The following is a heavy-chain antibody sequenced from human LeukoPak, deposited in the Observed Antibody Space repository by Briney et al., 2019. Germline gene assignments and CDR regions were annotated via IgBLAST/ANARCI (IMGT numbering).Heavy chain of an antibody. V-gene: IGHV3-15*01. CDR1: GFTFSNAW. D-gene: IGHD3-9*01. CDR3: TTAYYDILTGYLDAFDI. Sequence: PGGSLRLSCAASGFTFSNAWMSWVRQAPGKGLERVGRIKSKTDGGTTDSAAPVKGRFTISRDDTKNTLHLQMNSLKTEDTAVYYCTTAYYDILTGYLDAFDIWGQGTMVTVSS. CDR2: IKSKTDGGTT. J-gene: IGHJ3*02.